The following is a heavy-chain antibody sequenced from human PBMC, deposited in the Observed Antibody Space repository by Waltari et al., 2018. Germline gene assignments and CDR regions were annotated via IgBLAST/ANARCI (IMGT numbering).Heavy chain of an antibody. CDR1: GFTFSSYG. Sequence: VQLVESGGGVVQPGTSLRLSCAASGFTFSSYGMHWVRQAPGKGLEWVAVIWYDGSNKNYADAVKGRFTISRDNSKNTLYLQMSSLRAEDTAMYYCAKDTRSNYDILTGYFQHWGQGTLVTVSS. V-gene: IGHV3-30*18. CDR3: AKDTRSNYDILTGYFQH. D-gene: IGHD3-9*01. J-gene: IGHJ1*01. CDR2: IWYDGSNK.